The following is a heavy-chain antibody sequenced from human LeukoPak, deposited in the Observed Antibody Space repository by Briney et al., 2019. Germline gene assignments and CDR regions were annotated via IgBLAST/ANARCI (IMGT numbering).Heavy chain of an antibody. V-gene: IGHV3-48*01. Sequence: GGSLRLSCAASGFTFSSYSMNWVRQAPGKGLEWVSYISSSSSTIYYADSVKGRLTISRDNAKNSLYLQMNSLRAEDTAVYYCARDSYGSGRRIDDYWGQGTLVTVSS. D-gene: IGHD3-10*01. CDR3: ARDSYGSGRRIDDY. CDR1: GFTFSSYS. J-gene: IGHJ4*02. CDR2: ISSSSSTI.